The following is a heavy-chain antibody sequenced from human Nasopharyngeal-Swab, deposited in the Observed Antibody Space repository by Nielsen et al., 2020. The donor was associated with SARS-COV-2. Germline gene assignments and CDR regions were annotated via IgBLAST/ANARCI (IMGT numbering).Heavy chain of an antibody. Sequence: GESLKISCAASGFTFSSYAMHWVRQAPGKGLEWVAVISYGGSNKYYADSVKGRFTISRDNSKNTLYLQMNSLRAEDTAVYYCASALVWFGGIWFDPWGQGTLVTVSS. J-gene: IGHJ5*02. D-gene: IGHD3-10*01. CDR2: ISYGGSNK. CDR1: GFTFSSYA. CDR3: ASALVWFGGIWFDP. V-gene: IGHV3-30-3*01.